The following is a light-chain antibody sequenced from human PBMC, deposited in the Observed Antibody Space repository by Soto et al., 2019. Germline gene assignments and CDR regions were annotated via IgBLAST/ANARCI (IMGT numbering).Light chain of an antibody. CDR2: DVS. CDR3: QQYYNYPWT. V-gene: IGKV1-5*01. CDR1: QSITTW. Sequence: IQVTQSPSSLSAFVGDRLTIPCRASQSITTWLAWYQQRPGKAPKLLIYDVSSLQSGVPSRFSGTGSGTEFTLTIASLQPDDYATFYCQQYYNYPWTFGQGTRWIS. J-gene: IGKJ1*01.